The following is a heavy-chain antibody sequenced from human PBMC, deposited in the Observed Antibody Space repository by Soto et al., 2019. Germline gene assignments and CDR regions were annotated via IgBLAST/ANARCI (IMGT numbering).Heavy chain of an antibody. Sequence: QVQLVQSGAEVKKPGASVKVSCKASGYTFTSYDINWVRQATGQGLEWMGWMNPNSGNTGYAQKVQGRVTMTRNTSISTAYMELSSLRSEDTAVYYCARGKDIVVVAPYYYGMDVWGQGTTVTVSS. CDR2: MNPNSGNT. J-gene: IGHJ6*02. D-gene: IGHD2-15*01. CDR1: GYTFTSYD. V-gene: IGHV1-8*01. CDR3: ARGKDIVVVAPYYYGMDV.